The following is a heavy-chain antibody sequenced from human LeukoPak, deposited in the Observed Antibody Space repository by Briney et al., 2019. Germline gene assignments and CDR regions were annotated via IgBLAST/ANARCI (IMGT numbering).Heavy chain of an antibody. Sequence: SETLSLTCAVYGGSFSGYYWSWIRQPPGKGLEWIGEINRSGSTNYNPSLKSRVAISVDTSKNQFSLKLSSVTAADTAVYYCARHGSGSVVPVGFDPWGQGTLVTVSS. V-gene: IGHV4-34*01. CDR1: GGSFSGYY. D-gene: IGHD2-15*01. CDR3: ARHGSGSVVPVGFDP. J-gene: IGHJ5*02. CDR2: INRSGST.